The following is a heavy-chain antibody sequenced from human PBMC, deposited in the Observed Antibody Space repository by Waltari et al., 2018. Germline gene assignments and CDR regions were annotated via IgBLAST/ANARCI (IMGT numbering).Heavy chain of an antibody. Sequence: QVQLVQSGAEVKKPGSSVKVSCKASGGTFSSYAISWVRQAPGQGLEWMERIIPIFGTANYAQKSQGRVTITADKSTSTAYMELSSLRSEDTAVYYCARDDYGDYAFGYWGQGTLVTVSS. D-gene: IGHD4-17*01. V-gene: IGHV1-69*13. CDR3: ARDDYGDYAFGY. CDR2: IIPIFGTA. J-gene: IGHJ4*02. CDR1: GGTFSSYA.